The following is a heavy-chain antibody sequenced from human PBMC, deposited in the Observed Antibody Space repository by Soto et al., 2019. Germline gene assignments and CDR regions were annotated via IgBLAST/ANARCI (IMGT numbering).Heavy chain of an antibody. CDR3: ARVSGIYYYGMDV. V-gene: IGHV4-34*01. Sequence: SETLSLTCAVYGGCFSGYYWNWIRQPPGKGLEWIGEINHSGSTNYNPSLKSRVTISVDTSKNQFSLKLSSVTAADTAVYYCARVSGIYYYGMDVWGQGTTVTVSS. CDR2: INHSGST. D-gene: IGHD3-10*01. J-gene: IGHJ6*02. CDR1: GGCFSGYY.